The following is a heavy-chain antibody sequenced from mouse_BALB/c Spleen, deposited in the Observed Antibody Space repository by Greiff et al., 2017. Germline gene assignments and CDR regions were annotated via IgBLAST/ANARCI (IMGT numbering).Heavy chain of an antibody. V-gene: IGHV1S29*02. J-gene: IGHJ4*01. D-gene: IGHD3-1*01. CDR3: ARSHGATGAMDY. CDR1: GYTFTDYN. Sequence: VHVKQSGPELVKPGASVKISCKASGYTFTDYNMHWVKQSHGKSLEWIGYIYPYNGGTGYNQKFKSKATLTVDNSSSTAYMELRSLTSEDSAVYYCARSHGATGAMDYWGQRTSVTVSS. CDR2: IYPYNGGT.